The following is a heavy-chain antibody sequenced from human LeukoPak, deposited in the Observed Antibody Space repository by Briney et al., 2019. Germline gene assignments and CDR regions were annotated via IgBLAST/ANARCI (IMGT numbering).Heavy chain of an antibody. CDR1: GDSISSAAYS. J-gene: IGHJ3*02. D-gene: IGHD1-26*01. CDR2: IYYSGST. CDR3: ARYIVSYPHDAFDI. V-gene: IGHV4-61*08. Sequence: SETLSLTCAVSGDSISSAAYSWSWIRQPPGKGLEWIGYIYYSGSTSYNPSLKSRVTISVDTSKMQFSLKLSSVTAADTAFYYCARYIVSYPHDAFDIWGQGTMVTVSS.